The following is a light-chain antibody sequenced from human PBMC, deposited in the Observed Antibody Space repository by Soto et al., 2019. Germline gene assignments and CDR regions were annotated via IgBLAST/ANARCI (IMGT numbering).Light chain of an antibody. CDR1: SSDVGGYNY. V-gene: IGLV2-8*01. CDR2: EVS. J-gene: IGLJ1*01. Sequence: QSALTQPPSASGSPGQSVTISCTGTSSDVGGYNYVSWYQQHPGKAPKLMIYEVSKRPSGVPDRFSGSKSGNTASLTVSGLQAEDEADDYCSSYAGSNNFGVYVFGTGTKLTVL. CDR3: SSYAGSNNFGVYV.